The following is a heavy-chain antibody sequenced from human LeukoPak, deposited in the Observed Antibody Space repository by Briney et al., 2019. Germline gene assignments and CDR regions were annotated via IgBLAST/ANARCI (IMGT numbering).Heavy chain of an antibody. Sequence: GGSLRLSCAVSGFAFSNYNINWVRQAPGKGLEWVASISSSSGHIHYADSVKGRFTISRDNAKNSLYLQMNSLRAEDTAVYYCAELGITMIGGVWGKGTTVTISS. CDR3: AELGITMIGGV. V-gene: IGHV3-21*01. D-gene: IGHD3-10*02. J-gene: IGHJ6*04. CDR2: ISSSSGHI. CDR1: GFAFSNYN.